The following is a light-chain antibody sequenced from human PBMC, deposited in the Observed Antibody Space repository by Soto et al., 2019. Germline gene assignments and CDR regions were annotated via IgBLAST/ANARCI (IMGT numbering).Light chain of an antibody. V-gene: IGLV1-44*01. CDR1: SFNIGSNT. CDR3: AAWDDSLNGHVV. J-gene: IGLJ2*01. Sequence: QSVLTQPPSASGTPGQRVTISWSGSSFNIGSNTVNWYQQLPGTAPTLLIYSNNQRPSGVPDRVSGSKSGTSASLAISGLQAEDEADYYCAAWDDSLNGHVVFGGGTKLTVL. CDR2: SNN.